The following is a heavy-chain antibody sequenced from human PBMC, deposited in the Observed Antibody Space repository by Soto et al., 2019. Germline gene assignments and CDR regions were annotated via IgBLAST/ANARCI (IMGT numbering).Heavy chain of an antibody. CDR2: IFPGDSDT. CDR1: GYTFTSYW. CDR3: TRSEGYCSSTSCYIYFDY. D-gene: IGHD2-2*02. J-gene: IGHJ4*02. V-gene: IGHV5-51*01. Sequence: PGESLKISCQGSGYTFTSYWIGWVRQMPGKGLEWMGVIFPGDSDTRYSPSFQGQVTISADKSISTAYLQWSSLKASDTAMYYCTRSEGYCSSTSCYIYFDYWGQGTLVTVSS.